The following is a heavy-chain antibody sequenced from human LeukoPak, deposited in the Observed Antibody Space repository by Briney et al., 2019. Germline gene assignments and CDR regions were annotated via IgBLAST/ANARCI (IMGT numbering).Heavy chain of an antibody. CDR1: GFTFSSYG. Sequence: PGGSLRLSCAASGFTFSSYGMSWVRQAPGKVLEWVSAISGSGGSTYYADSVKGRFTISRDNSKNTLYLQMNSLRAEDTAVYYCAKTTYYDILTGEVDYWGQGTLVTVSS. CDR2: ISGSGGST. D-gene: IGHD3-9*01. CDR3: AKTTYYDILTGEVDY. V-gene: IGHV3-23*01. J-gene: IGHJ4*02.